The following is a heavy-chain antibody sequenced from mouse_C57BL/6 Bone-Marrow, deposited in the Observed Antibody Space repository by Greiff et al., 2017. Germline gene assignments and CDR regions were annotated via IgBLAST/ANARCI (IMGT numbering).Heavy chain of an antibody. V-gene: IGHV1-5*01. CDR3: TTMVTTGEDYYYAMDY. CDR2: IYPGNSDT. CDR1: GYTFTSYW. D-gene: IGHD2-2*01. J-gene: IGHJ4*01. Sequence: EVKLVESGTVLARPGASVKMSCKTSGYTFTSYWMHWVKQRPGQGLEWIGAIYPGNSDTSYNQKFKGKAKLTAVTSASTAYMELSSLTNEDSAVYYCTTMVTTGEDYYYAMDYWGQGTSVTVSS.